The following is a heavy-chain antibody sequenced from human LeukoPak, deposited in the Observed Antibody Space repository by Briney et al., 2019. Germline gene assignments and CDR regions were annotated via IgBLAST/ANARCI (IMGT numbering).Heavy chain of an antibody. D-gene: IGHD2-15*01. Sequence: ASVKVSCKASGYTFTGYYMHWVRQAPGQGLEWMGWINPNSGGTHYAQNFQGRVTMTRDTSISTAYMELTSLKSDDTAVYYCARGGGTAHFDYWGQGTLVIVSS. J-gene: IGHJ4*02. CDR1: GYTFTGYY. CDR2: INPNSGGT. CDR3: ARGGGTAHFDY. V-gene: IGHV1-2*02.